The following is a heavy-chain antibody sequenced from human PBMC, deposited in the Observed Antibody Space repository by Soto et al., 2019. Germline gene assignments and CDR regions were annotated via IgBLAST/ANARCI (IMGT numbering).Heavy chain of an antibody. CDR3: VGSSSWKFDY. D-gene: IGHD6-13*01. CDR2: IIPIFGTA. CDR1: GGTFSSYA. V-gene: IGHV1-69*06. Sequence: GASVKVSCKASGGTFSSYAISWVRQAPGQGLEWMGGIIPIFGTANYAQKFQGRVTITADKSTSTAYMELSSLRSEDTAVYYCVGSSSWKFDYWGQGTLVTVSS. J-gene: IGHJ4*02.